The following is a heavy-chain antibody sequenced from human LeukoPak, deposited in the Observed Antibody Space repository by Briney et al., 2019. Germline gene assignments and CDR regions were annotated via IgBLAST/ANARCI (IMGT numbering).Heavy chain of an antibody. J-gene: IGHJ4*02. Sequence: SVKVSCKASGGTFSSYAISWVRQAPGQGLEWMGRIIPILGIANYAQKFQGRVTITADKSTSTVYMELSSLRSEDTAVYYCARSQLAYCGGDCYSRWGQGTLVTVSS. CDR2: IIPILGIA. CDR3: ARSQLAYCGGDCYSR. D-gene: IGHD2-21*02. V-gene: IGHV1-69*04. CDR1: GGTFSSYA.